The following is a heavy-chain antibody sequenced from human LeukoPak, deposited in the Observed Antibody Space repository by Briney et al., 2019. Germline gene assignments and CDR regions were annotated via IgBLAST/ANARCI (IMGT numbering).Heavy chain of an antibody. V-gene: IGHV3-49*03. CDR1: PNTISENA. Sequence: PGGSLRLTSTAPPNTISENANTTPRHPPTNGLEWVGFIRNKANGGTADYAASVKGRFTISRDDSKTIAYLQMNSLKTEDTAVYYCSRAYSTGWLGINDYWGQGTLVTVSS. CDR3: SRAYSTGWLGINDY. CDR2: IRNKANGGTA. D-gene: IGHD6-19*01. J-gene: IGHJ4*02.